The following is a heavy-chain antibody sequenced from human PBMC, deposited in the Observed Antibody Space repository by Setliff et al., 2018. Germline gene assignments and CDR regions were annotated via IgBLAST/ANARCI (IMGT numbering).Heavy chain of an antibody. D-gene: IGHD2-2*01. CDR2: IYTSGST. Sequence: PSETLSLTCTVSGDSLSSGPYYWTWVRQPAGKGLEWIGHIYTSGSTNYNPSLKSRVTISVDTSKNQFSLKLSSVTAADTTVYYCARDHCSSTSCYVSYWGQGTLVTVSS. V-gene: IGHV4-61*09. CDR1: GDSLSSGPYY. CDR3: ARDHCSSTSCYVSY. J-gene: IGHJ4*02.